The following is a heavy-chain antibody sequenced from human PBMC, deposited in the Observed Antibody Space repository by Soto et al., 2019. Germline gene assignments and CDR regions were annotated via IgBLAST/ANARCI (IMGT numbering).Heavy chain of an antibody. Sequence: GESLKISCKGSGYTFTAHWIAWVRQMPGKRLEWMGLIYPDDSDTRYSPSFQGQVTISADKSSNTAYLQWSSLKASDTAIYYCARLAGDYTGRGSDYWGQGPPVTVSS. J-gene: IGHJ4*02. D-gene: IGHD4-17*01. CDR2: IYPDDSDT. CDR3: ARLAGDYTGRGSDY. V-gene: IGHV5-51*01. CDR1: GYTFTAHW.